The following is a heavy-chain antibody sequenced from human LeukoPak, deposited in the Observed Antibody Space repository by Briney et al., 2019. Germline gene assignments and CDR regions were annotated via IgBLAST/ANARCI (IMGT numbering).Heavy chain of an antibody. CDR2: VTGGAVAT. CDR1: GFNFRSYA. CDR3: AKRGVVIRVFLVGFHKEAYYFDS. Sequence: GGSLRLSCAASGFNFRSYAMSWVRQAPGKGLEWVSTVTGGAVATYYADSVQGRFTISRDNPKNTLYLQMNSLRAEDTAVYFCAKRGVVIRVFLVGFHKEAYYFDSWGQGALVTVSS. J-gene: IGHJ4*02. D-gene: IGHD3-10*01. V-gene: IGHV3-23*01.